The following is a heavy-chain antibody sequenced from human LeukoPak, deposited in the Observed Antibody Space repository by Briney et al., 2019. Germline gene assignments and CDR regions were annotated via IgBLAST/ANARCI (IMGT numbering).Heavy chain of an antibody. V-gene: IGHV1-69*06. Sequence: VASVKVSCKASGGTFSSYAISWVRQAPGQGLEWMGGIIPIFGTANYAQKFQGRVTITADKSTSTAYMELSSLRSEDTAVYYCASGGVDYYDTSGYYLAKYFDPWGQGTLVTVSS. CDR1: GGTFSSYA. CDR2: IIPIFGTA. D-gene: IGHD3-22*01. CDR3: ASGGVDYYDTSGYYLAKYFDP. J-gene: IGHJ5*02.